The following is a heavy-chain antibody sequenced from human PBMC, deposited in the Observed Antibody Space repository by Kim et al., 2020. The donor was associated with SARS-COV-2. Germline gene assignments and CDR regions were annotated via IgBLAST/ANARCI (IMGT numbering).Heavy chain of an antibody. CDR1: GDSISTSY. J-gene: IGHJ3*02. CDR3: ARGHYDNRGYSNAFDM. D-gene: IGHD3-22*01. CDR2: IHHNGNS. Sequence: SETLSLTCTVSGDSISTSYWSWIRQSPGRGLEWIAYIHHNGNSNYNPSLKSRVTTSVDTSKNQFSLKLKSVTAADTAMYYCARGHYDNRGYSNAFDMWDHGTMVTVSS. V-gene: IGHV4-59*01.